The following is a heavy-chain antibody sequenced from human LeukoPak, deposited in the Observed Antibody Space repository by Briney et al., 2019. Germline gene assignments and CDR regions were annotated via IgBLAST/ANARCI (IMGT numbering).Heavy chain of an antibody. V-gene: IGHV1-69*05. Sequence: ASVKVSCKASGGTFTSYAICWVRQAPGQGLEWMGGIIPIFGTANYAQKFQGRVTITTDESTSTAYMELSSLRSEDTAVYYCARVNNYYDSSGYYPLDYWGQGTLVTVSS. CDR3: ARVNNYYDSSGYYPLDY. D-gene: IGHD3-22*01. J-gene: IGHJ4*02. CDR1: GGTFTSYA. CDR2: IIPIFGTA.